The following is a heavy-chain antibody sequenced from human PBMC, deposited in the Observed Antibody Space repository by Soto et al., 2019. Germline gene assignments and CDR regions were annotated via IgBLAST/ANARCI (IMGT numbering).Heavy chain of an antibody. D-gene: IGHD3-3*01. J-gene: IGHJ6*02. CDR2: IYPGDSDT. CDR3: ARHVKGYDFWSGYYYYYGMDV. V-gene: IGHV5-51*01. Sequence: PGESLKISCKGSGYSFTSYWTGWVRQMPGKGLEWMGIIYPGDSDTRYSPSFQGQVTISADKSISTAYLQWSSLKASDTAMYYCARHVKGYDFWSGYYYYYGMDVWGQGTTVTVSS. CDR1: GYSFTSYW.